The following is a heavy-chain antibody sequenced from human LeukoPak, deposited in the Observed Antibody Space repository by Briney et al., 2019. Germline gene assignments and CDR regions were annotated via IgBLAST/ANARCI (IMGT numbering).Heavy chain of an antibody. CDR3: ARGHYGSGRSWFDP. D-gene: IGHD3-10*01. V-gene: IGHV4-39*07. CDR2: INHSGST. Sequence: SGTLSLTCTVSGDSIISNTFSWGWIRQPPGKGLEWIGEINHSGSTNYNPSLKSRVTISVDTSKNQFSLKLSSVTAADTAVYYCARGHYGSGRSWFDPWGQGTLVTVSS. CDR1: GDSIISNTFS. J-gene: IGHJ5*02.